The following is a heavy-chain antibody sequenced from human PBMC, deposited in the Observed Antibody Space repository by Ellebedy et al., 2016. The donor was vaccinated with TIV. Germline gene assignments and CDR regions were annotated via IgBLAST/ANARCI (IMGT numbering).Heavy chain of an antibody. Sequence: GESLKISXAASGFTFSNAWMSWVRQAPGKGLEWVGRIKSKTDGGTTDYAAPVKGRFTISRDDSKNTLYLQMNSLKTEDTAVYYCTTETYYYDSSGYYHFDYWGQGTLVTVSS. CDR3: TTETYYYDSSGYYHFDY. D-gene: IGHD3-22*01. CDR1: GFTFSNAW. J-gene: IGHJ4*02. V-gene: IGHV3-15*01. CDR2: IKSKTDGGTT.